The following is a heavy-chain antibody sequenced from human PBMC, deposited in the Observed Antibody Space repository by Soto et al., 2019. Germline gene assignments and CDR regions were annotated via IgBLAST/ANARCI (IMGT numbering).Heavy chain of an antibody. V-gene: IGHV4-39*01. CDR2: IYYSGAS. D-gene: IGHD2-2*01. Sequence: SETLSLTCSVSGGSMNDDTYYWGWIRQPPGKGLEWIGSIYYSGASSYNPSLESRVTMSVDTSKKQLSLRLRSVTAADTAVYNCARLHCASPNCVPLDPWAREPWSPSPQ. CDR1: GGSMNDDTYY. J-gene: IGHJ5*02. CDR3: ARLHCASPNCVPLDP.